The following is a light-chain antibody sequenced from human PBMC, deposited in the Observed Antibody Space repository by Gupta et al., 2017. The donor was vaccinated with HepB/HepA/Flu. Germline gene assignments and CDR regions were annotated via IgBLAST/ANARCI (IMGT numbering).Light chain of an antibody. CDR1: SSNIGAGYD. CDR2: CNS. V-gene: IGLV1-40*01. J-gene: IGLJ1*01. Sequence: HSLLTPPPPLSGPPGQTVTIPSTGSSSNIGAGYDVHWYQQLPGTAPTLLIFCNSNRPSGVPARFSCAKSGTSTSLATTGLQAEDEADYYCQSYDSSMSGFYVFGTGTKVTVL. CDR3: QSYDSSMSGFYV.